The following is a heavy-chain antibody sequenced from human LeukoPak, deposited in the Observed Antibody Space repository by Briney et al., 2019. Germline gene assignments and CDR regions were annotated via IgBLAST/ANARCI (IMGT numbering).Heavy chain of an antibody. V-gene: IGHV3-43D*04. CDR2: ISLAGGST. CDR1: GFTFDDYA. J-gene: IGHJ4*02. Sequence: AGGSLTLSCAAAGFTFDDYAMDCVRQAPGKCLEWVCIISLAGGSTYYADSVKGRFTISKDNSRNSLYLQMNSLRAEDTALYYCARGDHDYWGQGTLVTVSS. CDR3: ARGDHDY. D-gene: IGHD3-10*01.